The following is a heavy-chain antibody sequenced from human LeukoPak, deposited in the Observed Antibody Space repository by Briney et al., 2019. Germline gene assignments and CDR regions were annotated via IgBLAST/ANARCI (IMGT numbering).Heavy chain of an antibody. D-gene: IGHD6-13*01. V-gene: IGHV4-34*01. CDR1: GGSFSGYY. Sequence: SETLSLTCAVYGGSFSGYYWSWIRQPPGKGLEWIGEINHSGSTNYNPSLKSRVTISVDTSKNQFSLKLSSMTAADTAVYYCARGGQQLVGGYFDYWGQGTLVTVSS. CDR2: INHSGST. CDR3: ARGGQQLVGGYFDY. J-gene: IGHJ4*02.